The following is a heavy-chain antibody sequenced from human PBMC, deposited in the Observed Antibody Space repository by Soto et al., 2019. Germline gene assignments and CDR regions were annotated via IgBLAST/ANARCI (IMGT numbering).Heavy chain of an antibody. J-gene: IGHJ4*02. CDR3: ATEVCGYGDGD. CDR1: ELAFTAQS. CDR2: NNANNGCT. V-gene: IGHV1-2*02. Sequence: EASVTVSSTASELAFTAQSLHWVRQGKGQECEGMGWNNANNGCTKYAENRQGRVSMTRDKPINIAYMELSRLTSDDTSVYYFATEVCGYGDGDWGQGALVTVSS. D-gene: IGHD5-18*01.